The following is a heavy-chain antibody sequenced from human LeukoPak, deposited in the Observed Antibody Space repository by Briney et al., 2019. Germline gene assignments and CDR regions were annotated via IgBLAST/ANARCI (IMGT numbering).Heavy chain of an antibody. CDR3: ARGPNYGARTDYLDY. V-gene: IGHV3-7*03. CDR1: GFTFSRHW. CDR2: IKQGGGER. Sequence: GGSLRLSCAASGFTFSRHWMNWVRQAPGKGLEWVANIKQGGGERNYVDSVKGRFTVSRGDAMNSLYLQMNSLRAEDTAIYYCARGPNYGARTDYLDYWGLGTLVTVSS. D-gene: IGHD4-17*01. J-gene: IGHJ4*02.